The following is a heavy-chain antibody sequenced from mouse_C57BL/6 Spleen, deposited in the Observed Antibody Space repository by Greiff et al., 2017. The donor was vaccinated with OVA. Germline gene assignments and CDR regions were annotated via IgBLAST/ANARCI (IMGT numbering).Heavy chain of an antibody. CDR3: AREGYGYSLAY. Sequence: VQLVESGGGLVKPGGSLKLSCAASGFTFSDYGMHWVRQAPEKGLEWVAYISSGSSTIYYADTVKGRFTISRDNAKNTLFLQMTSLRSEDTAMYYCAREGYGYSLAYWGQGTLVTVSA. J-gene: IGHJ3*01. D-gene: IGHD2-2*01. CDR2: ISSGSSTI. V-gene: IGHV5-17*01. CDR1: GFTFSDYG.